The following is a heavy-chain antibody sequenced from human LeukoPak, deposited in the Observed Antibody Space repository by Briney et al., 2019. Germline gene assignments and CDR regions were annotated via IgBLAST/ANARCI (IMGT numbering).Heavy chain of an antibody. J-gene: IGHJ6*03. CDR2: INSDGSST. CDR3: ARALRYYGSGSYSKGYYYYMDV. Sequence: PGGSLRLSCAASGFTFSSYWMHWVRHAPGKGLVWVSRINSDGSSTSYADSVKGRFTISRDNAKNTLYLQMNSLRAEDTAVYYCARALRYYGSGSYSKGYYYYMDVWGKGTTVTVSS. D-gene: IGHD3-10*01. CDR1: GFTFSSYW. V-gene: IGHV3-74*01.